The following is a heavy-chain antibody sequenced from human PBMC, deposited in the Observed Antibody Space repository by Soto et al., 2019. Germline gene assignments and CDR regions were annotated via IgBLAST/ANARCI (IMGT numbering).Heavy chain of an antibody. CDR1: GFTVSSNY. CDR3: ARDGGYGSGSYNYYYYGMDV. J-gene: IGHJ6*02. V-gene: IGHV3-66*01. CDR2: IYSGGST. D-gene: IGHD3-10*01. Sequence: GGSLRLSCAASGFTVSSNYMSWVRQAPGKGLEWVSVIYSGGSTYYADSVKGRFTISRDNSKNTLYLQMNSLRAEDTAVYYCARDGGYGSGSYNYYYYGMDVWGQGTTVTVSS.